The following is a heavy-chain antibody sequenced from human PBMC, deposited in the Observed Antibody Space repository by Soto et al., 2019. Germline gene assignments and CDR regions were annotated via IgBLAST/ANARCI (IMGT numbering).Heavy chain of an antibody. D-gene: IGHD2-2*01. J-gene: IGHJ4*02. CDR1: GFTFSSYA. V-gene: IGHV3-23*01. CDR3: AKDIVVVPGAKIDY. CDR2: ISGSGGST. Sequence: GGSLRLSCAASGFTFSSYAMSWVRQAPGKGLEWVSAISGSGGSTYYADSVKGRFTISRDNSKNTLYLQMNSLRAEDTAVYYCAKDIVVVPGAKIDYWGQGTLVTVSS.